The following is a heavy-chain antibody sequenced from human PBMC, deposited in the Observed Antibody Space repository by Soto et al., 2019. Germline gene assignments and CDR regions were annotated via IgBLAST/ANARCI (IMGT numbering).Heavy chain of an antibody. Sequence: LRXSFASSGFTFISYAMTWVRQAPGKALQWVSAISGSGETTYYGDSGKGRFTISRDNSKNTLYLQMNSLRAEDTAVYYCAKFALLDIVVVPAAINYWGQGTLVTVSS. V-gene: IGHV3-23*01. D-gene: IGHD2-2*01. CDR3: AKFALLDIVVVPAAINY. CDR1: GFTFISYA. J-gene: IGHJ4*02. CDR2: ISGSGETT.